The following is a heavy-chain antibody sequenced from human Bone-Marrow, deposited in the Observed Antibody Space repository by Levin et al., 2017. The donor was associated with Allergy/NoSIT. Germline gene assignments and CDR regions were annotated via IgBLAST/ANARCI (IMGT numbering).Heavy chain of an antibody. J-gene: IGHJ6*02. V-gene: IGHV3-74*01. CDR1: GFSFSSYW. CDR3: ARPSLESYSYGLDV. CDR2: INSDASTI. Sequence: PGGSLRLSCAAASGFSFSSYWMHWVRQAPGEGLLWVSRINSDASTIDYADSVKGRFTISRDNAKNTLYLEMNGLRVEDTAVYYCARPSLESYSYGLDVWGQGTTVTVSS.